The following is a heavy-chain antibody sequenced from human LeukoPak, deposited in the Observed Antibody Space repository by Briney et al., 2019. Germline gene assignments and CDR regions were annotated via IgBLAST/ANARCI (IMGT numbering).Heavy chain of an antibody. CDR1: GYTFTSYG. J-gene: IGHJ4*02. Sequence: GASVKVSCKASGYTFTSYGISWVRQAPGQGLEWMGRISAYNGNTNYAQKLQGRVTMTTDTSTSTAYMELRSLRSDDTAVYYCARDWRYYDILTGYSYYFDYWGQGTLVTVSS. D-gene: IGHD3-9*01. CDR3: ARDWRYYDILTGYSYYFDY. CDR2: ISAYNGNT. V-gene: IGHV1-18*01.